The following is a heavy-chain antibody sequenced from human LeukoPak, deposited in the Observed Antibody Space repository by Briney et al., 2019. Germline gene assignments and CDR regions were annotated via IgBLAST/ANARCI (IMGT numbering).Heavy chain of an antibody. CDR1: GGSVSSGSYY. D-gene: IGHD3-22*01. V-gene: IGHV4-61*01. Sequence: SETLSLTCTVSGGSVSSGSYYWSWIRQPPGKGLEWIGYIYYSGSTNYNPSLKSRVTISVDTSKNQFSLKLSSVTAADTAVYYCASNYYDSSGYYPWGQGTLVTVSS. CDR3: ASNYYDSSGYYP. J-gene: IGHJ5*02. CDR2: IYYSGST.